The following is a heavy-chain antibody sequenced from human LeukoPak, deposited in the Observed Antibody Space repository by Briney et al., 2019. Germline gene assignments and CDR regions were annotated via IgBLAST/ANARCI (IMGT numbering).Heavy chain of an antibody. CDR3: ARFPYSLLADGIDY. D-gene: IGHD5-18*01. V-gene: IGHV4-31*03. CDR2: IYYSGST. Sequence: SETLSLTCTVSGGSISSGGYYWSWIRQHPGKGLESIGYIYYSGSTYYNPSLKSRVTISVDTSKNQFSLKLSSVTAADTAVYSCARFPYSLLADGIDYWGQGTLVTVSS. J-gene: IGHJ4*02. CDR1: GGSISSGGYY.